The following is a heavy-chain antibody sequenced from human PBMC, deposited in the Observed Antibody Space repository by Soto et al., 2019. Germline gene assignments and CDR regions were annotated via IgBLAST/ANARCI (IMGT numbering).Heavy chain of an antibody. CDR3: ARDRDDYGSGNYYNRIDF. Sequence: QVQLVQSGAEVKKPGSSMKVSCKASRGIFSTYAISWLRRAPGQGLEWMGGIIPIFGTPNYAQRFQGRVTITADESTSTAYMELSRLRSEDTAVYYCARDRDDYGSGNYYNRIDFWGQGTLVTVSS. V-gene: IGHV1-69*01. CDR2: IIPIFGTP. J-gene: IGHJ4*02. CDR1: RGIFSTYA. D-gene: IGHD3-10*01.